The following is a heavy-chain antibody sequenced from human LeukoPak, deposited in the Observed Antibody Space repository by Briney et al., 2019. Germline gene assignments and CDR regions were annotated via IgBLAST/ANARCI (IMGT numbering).Heavy chain of an antibody. CDR2: ISGIGDTT. J-gene: IGHJ4*02. CDR1: GGSISSYY. V-gene: IGHV3-23*01. CDR3: AKDKIFGVVNYFDC. D-gene: IGHD3-3*01. Sequence: PSETLSLTCTVSGGSISSYYWSWIRQPPGKGLEWVSGISGIGDTTYYADSVKGRFTISRDNSKNTLYLQMNNLRADDTAIFYCAKDKIFGVVNYFDCWGQGALVTVSS.